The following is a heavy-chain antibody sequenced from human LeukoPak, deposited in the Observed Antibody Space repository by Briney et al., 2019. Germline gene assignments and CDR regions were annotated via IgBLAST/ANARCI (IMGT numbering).Heavy chain of an antibody. J-gene: IGHJ4*02. V-gene: IGHV1-2*06. D-gene: IGHD3-22*01. Sequence: EASVKVSCKASGYTFTGYYMLWVRQAPGHGLEWVGRINPHCGGTHHAQKVQGRVTMTRDTIISTAYMEQSRLRSDDTAVYYCARDSTQRYYYDSSGYYYGVDYWGQGTLVTVSS. CDR2: INPHCGGT. CDR3: ARDSTQRYYYDSSGYYYGVDY. CDR1: GYTFTGYY.